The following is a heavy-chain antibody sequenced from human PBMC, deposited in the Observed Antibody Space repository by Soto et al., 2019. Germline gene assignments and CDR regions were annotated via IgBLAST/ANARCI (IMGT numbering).Heavy chain of an antibody. D-gene: IGHD2-21*01. Sequence: QVQLVQSGTEVKKPGSSVKVSCKALAGTFSSYAISWVRQAPGQGLEWMGGILPMFGTPNYAQKFLGRVRITADESTRTAYMELSSLRSEDTAVYYWARSRVETIAHGNYYYAMDAWGQGTTVTVSS. J-gene: IGHJ6*02. CDR3: ARSRVETIAHGNYYYAMDA. CDR1: AGTFSSYA. CDR2: ILPMFGTP. V-gene: IGHV1-69*12.